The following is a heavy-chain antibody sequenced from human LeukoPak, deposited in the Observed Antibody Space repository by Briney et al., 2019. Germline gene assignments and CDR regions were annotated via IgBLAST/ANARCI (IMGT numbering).Heavy chain of an antibody. J-gene: IGHJ4*02. CDR2: ISRNGTRT. Sequence: PGGSLRLSCATSGFTFSDHALHWVRQAPGKGLQYVSAISRNGTRTFYADSVKDRFTISRDNAKNSLYLQMNSLRAEDTAVYYCARDPLSSSSFDLWGQGTLVTVSS. CDR1: GFTFSDHA. V-gene: IGHV3-64*02. D-gene: IGHD6-13*01. CDR3: ARDPLSSSSFDL.